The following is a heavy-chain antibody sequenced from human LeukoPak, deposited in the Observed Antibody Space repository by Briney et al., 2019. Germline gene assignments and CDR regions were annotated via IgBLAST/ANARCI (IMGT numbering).Heavy chain of an antibody. CDR2: INPNSGGT. D-gene: IGHD2/OR15-2a*01. J-gene: IGHJ1*01. V-gene: IGHV1-2*02. CDR3: ARSTSPNENEYFEY. Sequence: ASVKVSCKASGYTFTGYYIHWVRQAPGQGLECMGWINPNSGGTNYIQKFQGRVTMTRATSISTAYMELSRLRSDDTAVYYCARSTSPNENEYFEYWGQGTLVTVSS. CDR1: GYTFTGYY.